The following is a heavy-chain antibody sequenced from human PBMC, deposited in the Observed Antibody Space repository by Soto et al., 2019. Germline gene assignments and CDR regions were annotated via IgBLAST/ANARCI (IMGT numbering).Heavy chain of an antibody. D-gene: IGHD2-2*01. V-gene: IGHV4-30-4*01. CDR3: ARVVRFCSSPSCRGRNWFDP. Sequence: SETLSLTGSVSAGSISSGDYYWSWIRQPPGKGLEWIGYMFYTGTTYYTPSLKSRVAISVDTSKNQFSLKLRSVTAADTAVYHCARVVRFCSSPSCRGRNWFDPWGQGTLVTVSS. CDR2: MFYTGTT. J-gene: IGHJ5*02. CDR1: AGSISSGDYY.